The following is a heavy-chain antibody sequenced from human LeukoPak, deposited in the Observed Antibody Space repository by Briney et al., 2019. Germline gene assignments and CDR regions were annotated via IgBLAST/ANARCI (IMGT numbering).Heavy chain of an antibody. J-gene: IGHJ4*02. CDR2: ISSSRSYI. CDR3: ARVVACSGGSCHHFDY. D-gene: IGHD2-15*01. Sequence: GGSLRLSCAASGFTFSSYSMNWVREAPGKGLEWVSSISSSRSYIYYADSVKGRFTISRDNAKNSLYLQMNSLRAEDTAVYYCARVVACSGGSCHHFDYWGQGTLVTVSS. V-gene: IGHV3-21*01. CDR1: GFTFSSYS.